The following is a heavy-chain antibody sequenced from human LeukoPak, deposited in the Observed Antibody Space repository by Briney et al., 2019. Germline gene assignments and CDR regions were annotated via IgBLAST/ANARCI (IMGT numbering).Heavy chain of an antibody. CDR1: GYTFTSYD. D-gene: IGHD5-12*01. CDR3: ARGRHKYMVATPL. J-gene: IGHJ4*02. Sequence: ASVKVSCKASGYTFTSYDIYWVRQATGQGLEWMGWMNPNSGNTGYAQKFQGRVTMTRNTSISTAYMELSSLRSEDTAVYYCARGRHKYMVATPLWGQGTLVTVSS. V-gene: IGHV1-8*01. CDR2: MNPNSGNT.